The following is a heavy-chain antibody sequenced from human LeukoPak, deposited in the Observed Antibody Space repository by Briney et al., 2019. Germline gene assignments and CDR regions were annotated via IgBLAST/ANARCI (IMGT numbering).Heavy chain of an antibody. J-gene: IGHJ4*02. CDR1: GGSISSSSYY. CDR2: IYYSGST. V-gene: IGHV4-30-4*08. Sequence: SETLSLTCTASGGSISSSSYYWGWIRQPPGKGLKWIGYIYYSGSTYYNPSLKSRVTISVDTSKNQFSLKLSSVTAADTAVYYCASSVNLEYYFDYWGQGTLVTVSS. D-gene: IGHD3-3*01. CDR3: ASSVNLEYYFDY.